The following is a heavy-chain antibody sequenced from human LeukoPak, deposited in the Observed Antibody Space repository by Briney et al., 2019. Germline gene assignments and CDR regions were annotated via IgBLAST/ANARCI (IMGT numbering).Heavy chain of an antibody. CDR1: GYSFTNYW. CDR2: IYPGDSDT. V-gene: IGHV5-51*01. CDR3: ARRPTSGQYYFDE. J-gene: IGHJ4*02. D-gene: IGHD6-19*01. Sequence: GESLKISCKGSGYSFTNYWIGWVRQMPGKGLEWMGIIYPGDSDTRYSPSFQGQVTISADKSISTAYLQWSSLRAADTAIYYCARRPTSGQYYFDEWGQGTLVTVPS.